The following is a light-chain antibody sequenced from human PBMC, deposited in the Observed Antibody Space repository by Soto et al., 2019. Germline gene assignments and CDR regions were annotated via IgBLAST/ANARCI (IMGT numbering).Light chain of an antibody. CDR2: DNN. CDR1: SSNIAHNS. J-gene: IGLJ2*01. V-gene: IGLV1-44*01. CDR3: AAWDDSLIGVV. Sequence: QSVLTQPPSASGTPGQRVTISCSGSSSNIAHNSVSWYQQLPGTAPKLLIYDNNQRPSGVPDRVSGSKSGTSASLDISGLQSEDEADYYCAAWDDSLIGVVFGGGTQLTVL.